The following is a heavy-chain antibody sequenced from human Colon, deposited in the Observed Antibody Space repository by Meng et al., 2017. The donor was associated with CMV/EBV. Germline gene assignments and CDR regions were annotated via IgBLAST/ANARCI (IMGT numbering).Heavy chain of an antibody. J-gene: IGHJ6*02. CDR2: INQEGSER. CDR1: GFTFSSYW. CDR3: ARRGQVGSGRYYKTSYYYALDL. D-gene: IGHD3-10*01. V-gene: IGHV3-7*03. Sequence: GESLKISCAASGFTFSSYWMTWVRQAPGKGLEWVANINQEGSERYYVDSVKGRFTISRDNAQNSLYLQMNSLRVEDSAVFYCARRGQVGSGRYYKTSYYYALDLWGQGTTVTVSS.